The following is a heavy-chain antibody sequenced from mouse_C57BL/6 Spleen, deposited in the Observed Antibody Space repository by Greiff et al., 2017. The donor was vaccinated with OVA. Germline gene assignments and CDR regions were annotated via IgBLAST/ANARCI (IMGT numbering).Heavy chain of an antibody. D-gene: IGHD2-3*01. J-gene: IGHJ4*01. Sequence: QVQLQQSGAELVKPGASVKLSCKASGYTFTSYWMQWVKQRPGQGLEWIGEIDPSDSYTNYNQKFKGKATLTVDTSSSTAYMQLSSLTSEDSAVYYCARWGDGYYHYYAMDYWGQGTSVTVSS. V-gene: IGHV1-50*01. CDR1: GYTFTSYW. CDR2: IDPSDSYT. CDR3: ARWGDGYYHYYAMDY.